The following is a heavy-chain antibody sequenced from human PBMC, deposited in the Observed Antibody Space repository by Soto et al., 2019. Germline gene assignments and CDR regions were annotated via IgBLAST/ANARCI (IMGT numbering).Heavy chain of an antibody. D-gene: IGHD3-3*01. V-gene: IGHV1-3*01. Sequence: QVQLVQSGAEVKKPGASVKVSCKASGYTFTSYAMHWVRQAPGQRLEWMGWINAGNGNTKYSQKFQGRVTITRGTSANTAYIELSSLRSEDTAVYYCARDKGAPPPYLLFLTYAMDVWGKGTTVTVSS. CDR2: INAGNGNT. J-gene: IGHJ6*04. CDR3: ARDKGAPPPYLLFLTYAMDV. CDR1: GYTFTSYA.